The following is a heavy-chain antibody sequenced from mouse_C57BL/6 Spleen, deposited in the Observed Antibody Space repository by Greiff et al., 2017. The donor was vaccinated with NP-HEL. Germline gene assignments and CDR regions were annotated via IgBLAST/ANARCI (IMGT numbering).Heavy chain of an antibody. CDR1: GYTFTSYW. Sequence: QVQLQQPGAALVRPGSSVKLSCKASGYTFTSYWMDWVKQRPGQGLEWIGNIYPSDSETHYNQKFKDKATLTVDKSSSTAYMQLSSLTSEDSAVYDCARDYASYAMDDRRQGTPATISA. D-gene: IGHD1-1*01. V-gene: IGHV1-61*01. CDR3: ARDYASYAMDD. J-gene: IGHJ4*01. CDR2: IYPSDSET.